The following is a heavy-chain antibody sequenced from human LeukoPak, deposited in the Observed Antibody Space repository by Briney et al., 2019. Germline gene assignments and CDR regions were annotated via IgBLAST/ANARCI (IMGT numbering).Heavy chain of an antibody. CDR2: ISGSGGST. Sequence: TGGSLRFSCAASGFTFSSYGMSWVRQAPGKGLEWVSAISGSGGSTYYADSVKGRFTISRDNSKNTLYLQMNSLRAEDTAVYYCAKDPYVWGSYPNWFDPWGQGTLVTVSS. CDR3: AKDPYVWGSYPNWFDP. V-gene: IGHV3-23*01. J-gene: IGHJ5*02. CDR1: GFTFSSYG. D-gene: IGHD3-16*01.